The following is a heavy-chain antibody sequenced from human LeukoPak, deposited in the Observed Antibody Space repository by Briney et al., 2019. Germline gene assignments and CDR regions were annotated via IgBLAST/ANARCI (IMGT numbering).Heavy chain of an antibody. Sequence: SETLSLTCTVSGGSISSSSYYWGWIRQPPGTGREWIGSIYYSGSTYYNPSLKSRVTISVDTSKNQFSLKLSSVTAADTAVYYCARHINTMATPFDYWGQGTLVTVSS. V-gene: IGHV4-39*01. CDR1: GGSISSSSYY. D-gene: IGHD3-10*01. CDR2: IYYSGST. CDR3: ARHINTMATPFDY. J-gene: IGHJ4*02.